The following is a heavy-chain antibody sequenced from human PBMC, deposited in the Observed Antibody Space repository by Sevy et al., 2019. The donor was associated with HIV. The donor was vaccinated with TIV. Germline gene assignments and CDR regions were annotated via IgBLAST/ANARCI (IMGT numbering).Heavy chain of an antibody. Sequence: SETLSLTCTVSGGSISSSSYYWGWIRQPPGKGLEWIGSIYSTGSTSYNPSLRSRVTVSADTSKNQLSLKLDSVSAADTAVYSCAAPRASGWYEGTGGYFDFWGRGTLVTVSS. D-gene: IGHD6-19*01. CDR2: IYSTGST. CDR3: AAPRASGWYEGTGGYFDF. CDR1: GGSISSSSYY. J-gene: IGHJ2*01. V-gene: IGHV4-39*01.